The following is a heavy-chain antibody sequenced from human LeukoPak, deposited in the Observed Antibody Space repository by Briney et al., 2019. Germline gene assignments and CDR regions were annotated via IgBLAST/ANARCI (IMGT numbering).Heavy chain of an antibody. CDR1: GFSFSSYS. D-gene: IGHD3-10*01. Sequence: GGSLRLSCAASGFSFSSYSMNWVRQAPGKGLEWVSYISHTGSTMSYADSVKGRFTISRDNARNSLYLQMNSLRAEDTAVYYCASRKGFGELAFDIWGQGTMVTVSS. V-gene: IGHV3-48*04. CDR3: ASRKGFGELAFDI. CDR2: ISHTGSTM. J-gene: IGHJ3*02.